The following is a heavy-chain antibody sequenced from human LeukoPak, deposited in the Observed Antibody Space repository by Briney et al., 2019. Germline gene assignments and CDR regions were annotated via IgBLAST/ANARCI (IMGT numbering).Heavy chain of an antibody. CDR1: GGSISSGGYY. V-gene: IGHV4-30-2*01. J-gene: IGHJ4*02. CDR2: IYHSGST. Sequence: SQTLSLTCTVSGGSISSGGYYWSWIRQPPGKGLEWIGYIYHSGSTYYNPSLKSRVTISVDRSKNQFSLKLSSVTAADTAMYYCARSTGTIVIDYWGQGTLVTVSS. D-gene: IGHD1-7*01. CDR3: ARSTGTIVIDY.